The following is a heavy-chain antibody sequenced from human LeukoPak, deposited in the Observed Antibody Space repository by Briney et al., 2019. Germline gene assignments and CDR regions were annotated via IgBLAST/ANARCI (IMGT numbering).Heavy chain of an antibody. CDR2: ITGSGGST. V-gene: IGHV3-23*01. CDR1: GFTLSSYV. D-gene: IGHD3-9*01. J-gene: IGHJ4*02. Sequence: GGSLRLSCAASGFTLSSYVMNWVRQPPGKGLEWVSAITGSGGSTHYADSVKGRFTISRDSSKNTLYLQMNNLRAEDTAVYYCAKVHLDWGSCFDLWGEGTLVTVSS. CDR3: AKVHLDWGSCFDL.